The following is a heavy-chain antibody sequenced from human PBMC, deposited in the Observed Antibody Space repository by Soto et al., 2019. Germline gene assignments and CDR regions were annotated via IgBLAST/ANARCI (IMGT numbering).Heavy chain of an antibody. D-gene: IGHD3-22*01. Sequence: SETLSLTCTVSGGSVSSGGYYWSWIRQPPGKGLEWIGYIHYSGSTNYNPSLQSRVTISLDTSKNQFSLKLNSVTAADTAVFYCARADTSGSYRNWYDPWGQGTLVTVSS. V-gene: IGHV4-61*08. J-gene: IGHJ5*02. CDR1: GGSVSSGGYY. CDR3: ARADTSGSYRNWYDP. CDR2: IHYSGST.